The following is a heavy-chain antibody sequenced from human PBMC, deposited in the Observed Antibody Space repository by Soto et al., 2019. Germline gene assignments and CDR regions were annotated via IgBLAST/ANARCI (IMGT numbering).Heavy chain of an antibody. CDR3: ARGYYDSNGQSNTFDI. CDR2: VHYSGNT. Sequence: PSATLSLTCTVSGASISSSYWSWIRQSPGKGLEWIGYVHYSGNTKYNPSLKSRVTMSVDMSKNQFSLKLSSMTAADTAMYYCARGYYDSNGQSNTFDIWGQGTMVTVSS. D-gene: IGHD3-22*01. J-gene: IGHJ3*02. V-gene: IGHV4-59*01. CDR1: GASISSSY.